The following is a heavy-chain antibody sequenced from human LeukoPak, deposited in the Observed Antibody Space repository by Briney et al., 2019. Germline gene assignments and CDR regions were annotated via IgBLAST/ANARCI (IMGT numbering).Heavy chain of an antibody. CDR3: ARATEDYFDY. Sequence: SQTLSLTCTVSGGSISSGNYYWSWVRQPAGKGLEWIGRIYTSGRANYNPSLKSRLTISVDTSKNQFSLKLSSVTAADTAVYYCARATEDYFDYWGQGTLVTVSS. D-gene: IGHD1-14*01. V-gene: IGHV4-61*02. CDR1: GGSISSGNYY. J-gene: IGHJ4*02. CDR2: IYTSGRA.